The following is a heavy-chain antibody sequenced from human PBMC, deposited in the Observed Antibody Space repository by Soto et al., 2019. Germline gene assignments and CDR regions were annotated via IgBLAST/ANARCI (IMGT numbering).Heavy chain of an antibody. Sequence: XATLSLTSAVSGYSISSGYYWRCIRQPPGKGLEWIGSIYHSGSTYYNPSLKSRVTISVDTSKNQFSLKLSSVTAADTAVYYCARGLPYYYDSSGYYTRSAQYYFDYWGQGTLVTVSS. CDR2: IYHSGST. CDR3: ARGLPYYYDSSGYYTRSAQYYFDY. V-gene: IGHV4-38-2*01. J-gene: IGHJ4*02. D-gene: IGHD3-22*01. CDR1: GYSISSGYY.